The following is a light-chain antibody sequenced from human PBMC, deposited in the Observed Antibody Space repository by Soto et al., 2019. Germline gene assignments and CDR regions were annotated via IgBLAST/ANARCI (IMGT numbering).Light chain of an antibody. CDR3: QQRSNWVT. CDR1: QSVSSH. Sequence: EIVLTQSPATLPLSPGERATLSCRASQSVSSHLAWYQQKPGQAPRLLIYDASNRATGIPARFSGSGSGTDFTLTISSLEPEDFAVYYCQQRSNWVTFGQGTRLEIK. J-gene: IGKJ5*01. V-gene: IGKV3-11*01. CDR2: DAS.